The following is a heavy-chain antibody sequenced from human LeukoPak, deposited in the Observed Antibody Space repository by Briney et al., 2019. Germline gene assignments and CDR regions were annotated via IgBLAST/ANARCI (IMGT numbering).Heavy chain of an antibody. V-gene: IGHV3-53*01. CDR3: ASFTGYGPPFDY. J-gene: IGHJ4*02. Sequence: GGSLRLSCAASGFSFSNAWMSWVRQAPGKGLEWVSVIYSGGSTYYADSVKGRFTISRDNSKNTLYLQMNSLRAEDTAVYYCASFTGYGPPFDYWGQGTLVTVSS. D-gene: IGHD3-10*01. CDR2: IYSGGST. CDR1: GFSFSNAW.